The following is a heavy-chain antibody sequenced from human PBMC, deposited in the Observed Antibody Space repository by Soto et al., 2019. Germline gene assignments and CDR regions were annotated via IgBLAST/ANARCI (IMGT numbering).Heavy chain of an antibody. V-gene: IGHV4-30-4*01. J-gene: IGHJ2*01. Sequence: QVQLQESGPGLVKPSQTLSLTCTVSGGSISSGDYYWSWIRQPPGKGLEWIGYIYYSGSTYYNPSLKSRVTISVDTSKNQFSLKLSSVTAADTAVYYCARERAIDIVLVGVGGYDWEDWYFDLWGRGTLVTVSS. D-gene: IGHD5-12*01. CDR3: ARERAIDIVLVGVGGYDWEDWYFDL. CDR1: GGSISSGDYY. CDR2: IYYSGST.